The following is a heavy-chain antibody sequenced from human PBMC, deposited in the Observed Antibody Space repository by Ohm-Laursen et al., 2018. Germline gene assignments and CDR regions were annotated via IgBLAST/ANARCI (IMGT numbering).Heavy chain of an antibody. CDR1: GASIRNYY. CDR2: IYASGSN. Sequence: PGTLSLTCAVSGASIRNYYWSWIRQPAGKGLEWIGRIYASGSNNYNPSLKSRVTMSVDRSKNQFSLKLSSVTAADTAVYYCAREFYDSSGFFDYWGQGTLVTVSS. D-gene: IGHD3-22*01. CDR3: AREFYDSSGFFDY. J-gene: IGHJ4*02. V-gene: IGHV4-4*07.